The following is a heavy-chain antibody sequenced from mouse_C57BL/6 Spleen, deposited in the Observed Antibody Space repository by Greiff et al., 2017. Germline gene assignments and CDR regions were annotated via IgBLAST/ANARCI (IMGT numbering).Heavy chain of an antibody. J-gene: IGHJ1*03. D-gene: IGHD2-1*01. CDR3: ATSIYYGNFDV. CDR2: IWSGGST. V-gene: IGHV2-2*01. Sequence: QVQLQQSGPGLVQPSQSLSITCTVSGFSLTSYGVHWVRQSPGKGLEWLGVIWSGGSTDYNAAFISRLSISKDNSKSQVFFKMNRLQADDTAIYYCATSIYYGNFDVWGTGTTVTVSS. CDR1: GFSLTSYG.